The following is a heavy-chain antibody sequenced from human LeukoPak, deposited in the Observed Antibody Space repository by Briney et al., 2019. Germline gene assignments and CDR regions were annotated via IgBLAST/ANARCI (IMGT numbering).Heavy chain of an antibody. D-gene: IGHD1-26*01. V-gene: IGHV1-2*02. J-gene: IGHJ5*02. Sequence: ASVKASCKASGYTFTGYYMHWVRQAPGQGLEWMGWINPNSGGTNYAQKFQGRVTMTRDTSISTAYMELSRLRSDDTAVYYCARQGSYYLNWFDPWGQGTLVTVSS. CDR1: GYTFTGYY. CDR2: INPNSGGT. CDR3: ARQGSYYLNWFDP.